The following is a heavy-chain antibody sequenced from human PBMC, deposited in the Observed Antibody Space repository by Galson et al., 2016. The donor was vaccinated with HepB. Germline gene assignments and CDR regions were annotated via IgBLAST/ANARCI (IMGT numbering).Heavy chain of an antibody. D-gene: IGHD2/OR15-2a*01. J-gene: IGHJ4*02. Sequence: ETLSLTCSVSGGSISIYSYHWAWMRQPPVKGLEWIASVHHTGSTPYNPSLKGRVTISVDTSKNEFSLKLNSVIAADTAVYYCASQFSKPKSDPLDHWGQGTLVTVSS. CDR3: ASQFSKPKSDPLDH. V-gene: IGHV4-39*01. CDR2: VHHTGST. CDR1: GGSISIYSYH.